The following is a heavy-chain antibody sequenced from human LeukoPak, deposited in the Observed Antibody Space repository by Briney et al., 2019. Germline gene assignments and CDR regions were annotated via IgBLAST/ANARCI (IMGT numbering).Heavy chain of an antibody. D-gene: IGHD6-19*01. CDR2: ISSSSSYT. CDR3: ARAKLVAGTYFDY. J-gene: IGHJ4*02. V-gene: IGHV3-11*05. Sequence: GGSLRLSCAASGFTFSDYYMSWIRQAPGQGLEWVSYISSSSSYTNYADSVKGRFTISRDNAKNSLYLQMNSLRAEDTAVYYCARAKLVAGTYFDYWGQGTLVTVSS. CDR1: GFTFSDYY.